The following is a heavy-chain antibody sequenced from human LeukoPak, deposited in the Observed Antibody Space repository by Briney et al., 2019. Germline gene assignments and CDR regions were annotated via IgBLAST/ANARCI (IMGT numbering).Heavy chain of an antibody. CDR1: GYTFTGYY. Sequence: ASVKVSCKASGYTFTGYYMHWVRQAPGQGPEWMGRINPNSGGTNYAQKFQGRVTMTRDTSISTAYMELSRLRSDDTAVYYCARVNRYYDSSGYYYDGVDYWGQGTLVTVSS. CDR2: INPNSGGT. D-gene: IGHD3-22*01. J-gene: IGHJ4*02. CDR3: ARVNRYYDSSGYYYDGVDY. V-gene: IGHV1-2*06.